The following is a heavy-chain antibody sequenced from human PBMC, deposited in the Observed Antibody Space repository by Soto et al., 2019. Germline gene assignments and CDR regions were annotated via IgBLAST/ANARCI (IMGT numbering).Heavy chain of an antibody. CDR1: GYTFINNY. J-gene: IGHJ5*02. CDR3: ARAHGSGSCYGWFDP. CDR2: INPSFGTT. V-gene: IGHV1-46*01. Sequence: QVQLLQSGAEVKKPGASVKVSCQASGYTFINNYLHWVRQAPGQGLEWMGLINPSFGTTTYAQNFQGRVTMTSDTSTSTVFMQLNTLRSDDTAVYYCARAHGSGSCYGWFDPWGQGTLVTVSS. D-gene: IGHD3-10*01.